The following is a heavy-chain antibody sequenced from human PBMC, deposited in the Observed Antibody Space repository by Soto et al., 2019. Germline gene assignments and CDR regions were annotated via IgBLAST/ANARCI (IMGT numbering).Heavy chain of an antibody. CDR3: VQTTGWPGFDF. D-gene: IGHD6-19*01. CDR2: IYGGGTT. Sequence: GGSLRLSCAASGFAVSSKYMTWVCQAPGKGLEWVSVIYGGGTTYYADSVKGRFTISRDTSKNTLYLQMNSLRAEDTAVYYCVQTTGWPGFDFWGQGTLVTVSS. CDR1: GFAVSSKY. J-gene: IGHJ4*02. V-gene: IGHV3-53*01.